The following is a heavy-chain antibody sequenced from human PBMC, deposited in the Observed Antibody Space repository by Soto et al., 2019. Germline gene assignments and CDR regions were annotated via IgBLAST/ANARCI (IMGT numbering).Heavy chain of an antibody. V-gene: IGHV1-18*04. CDR2: ISAYNGNT. CDR3: ARVGGLHDYGVDPTPYYFDY. D-gene: IGHD4-17*01. Sequence: ASVKVSCKTSGYTFTDFYMHWVRQAPGQGLEWMGWISAYNGNTNYAQKLQGRVTMTTDTSTSTAYMELRSLRSDDTAVYYCARVGGLHDYGVDPTPYYFDYWGQGTLVTVSS. J-gene: IGHJ4*02. CDR1: GYTFTDFY.